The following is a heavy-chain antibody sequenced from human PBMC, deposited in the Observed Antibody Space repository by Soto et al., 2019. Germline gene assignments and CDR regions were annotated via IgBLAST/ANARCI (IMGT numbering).Heavy chain of an antibody. V-gene: IGHV3-11*06. J-gene: IGHJ4*02. CDR3: ASVTYSSSWYIDY. CDR2: ISSSSSYT. D-gene: IGHD6-13*01. CDR1: GFTFSDYY. Sequence: GGSLRLSCAASGFTFSDYYMSWIRQAPGKGLEWVSYISSSSSYTNYADSVKGRFTISRDNAKNSLYLQMNSLRAENTAVYYCASVTYSSSWYIDYWGQGTLVTVSS.